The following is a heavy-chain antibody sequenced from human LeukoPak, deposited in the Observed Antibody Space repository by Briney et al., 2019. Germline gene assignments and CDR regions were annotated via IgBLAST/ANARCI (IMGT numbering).Heavy chain of an antibody. Sequence: PGGSLRLSCAASGFTFSSYGLNWVRQAPGQGLEWVSAISGSGGSTYYADSVKGRFTISRDNSKNTLYLQMNSLRAEDTAVYYCAKVDHLGDLHWGQGTLVTVSS. CDR2: ISGSGGST. V-gene: IGHV3-23*01. D-gene: IGHD3-10*01. J-gene: IGHJ4*02. CDR3: AKVDHLGDLH. CDR1: GFTFSSYG.